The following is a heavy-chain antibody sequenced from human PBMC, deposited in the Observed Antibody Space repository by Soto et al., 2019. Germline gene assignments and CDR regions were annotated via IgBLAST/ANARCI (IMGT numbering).Heavy chain of an antibody. CDR2: ISGSGGRT. Sequence: EVQLLESGGGLIQPGGSLRLSCEASGFTFSNYGMTWVRLAPGKGLEWVSTISGSGGRTFYADPVNGRFTISRDNSKNTLYLQMNSLRAEHTAVYYCAKEMIASTLADFFDYWGQGTLVTVSS. D-gene: IGHD2-21*01. J-gene: IGHJ4*02. V-gene: IGHV3-23*01. CDR3: AKEMIASTLADFFDY. CDR1: GFTFSNYG.